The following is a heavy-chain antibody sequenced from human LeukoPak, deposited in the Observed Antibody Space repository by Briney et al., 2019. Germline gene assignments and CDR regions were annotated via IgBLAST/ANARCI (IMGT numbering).Heavy chain of an antibody. J-gene: IGHJ4*02. CDR2: INPNRGGT. CDR3: ARGGSSWYAAHY. CDR1: GYTFTGYY. D-gene: IGHD6-13*01. Sequence: ASVKVSCKASGYTFTGYYMHWVPQAPGQGLEWMVRINPNRGGTNYAQKFQGRVTITRDASISTAYMELSRLRSDDTAVYYCARGGSSWYAAHYWGQGTLVTVSS. V-gene: IGHV1-2*06.